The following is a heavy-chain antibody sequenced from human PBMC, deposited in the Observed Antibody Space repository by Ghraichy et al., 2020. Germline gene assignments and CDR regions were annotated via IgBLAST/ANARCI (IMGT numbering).Heavy chain of an antibody. CDR2: INHSGIT. Sequence: SETLSLTCAVYGGSFSGYYWSWIRQPPGKGLEWIGEINHSGITNYNPSLKSRVTISVDTSKNQFSLKLRSVTAADTAVYYCARGTLGYCSSTSCYTEVYYYGMDVWGQGTTVTVSS. D-gene: IGHD2-2*02. V-gene: IGHV4-34*01. CDR1: GGSFSGYY. CDR3: ARGTLGYCSSTSCYTEVYYYGMDV. J-gene: IGHJ6*02.